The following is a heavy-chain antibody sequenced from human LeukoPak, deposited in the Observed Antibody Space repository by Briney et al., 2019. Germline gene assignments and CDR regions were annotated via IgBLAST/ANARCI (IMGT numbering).Heavy chain of an antibody. Sequence: GGSLRLSCAASGIIFNNYGLIWVRQAPGKGLEWVSAISNDGGGTNYADFVKGRFTISRDNSKNTLFLQMNTLRAEDTALYYCAKGSSGYFVDHWGQGTLVTVSS. CDR2: ISNDGGGT. D-gene: IGHD3-22*01. CDR1: GIIFNNYG. J-gene: IGHJ4*02. CDR3: AKGSSGYFVDH. V-gene: IGHV3-23*01.